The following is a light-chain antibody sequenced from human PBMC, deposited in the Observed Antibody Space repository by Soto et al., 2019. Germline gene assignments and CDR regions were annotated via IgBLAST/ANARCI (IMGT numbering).Light chain of an antibody. CDR3: QQCRGSPLT. Sequence: DIQMTQSPSILSASVGDRVTITCRASQAISNYLNWYQQKPGKAPNLLIFGAKTLQSGVPSRFRGSGYGTDFTLTITTLQPEDFGIYYCQQCRGSPLTFGQGTRLEI. V-gene: IGKV1-39*01. CDR1: QAISNY. J-gene: IGKJ5*01. CDR2: GAK.